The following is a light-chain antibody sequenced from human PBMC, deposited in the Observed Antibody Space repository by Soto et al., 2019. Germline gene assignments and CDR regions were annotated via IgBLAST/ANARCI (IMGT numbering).Light chain of an antibody. CDR2: DAS. J-gene: IGKJ5*01. Sequence: EIVLTQSPATLSLSPGERATLSCRASQSVSSYLAWYQQKPGQAPRLLIYDASNRATGIPARFSGSGSGTDFTLTISSLEPEDFAVYYCQQRSSCTVGQGTRLEIK. V-gene: IGKV3-11*01. CDR3: QQRSSCT. CDR1: QSVSSY.